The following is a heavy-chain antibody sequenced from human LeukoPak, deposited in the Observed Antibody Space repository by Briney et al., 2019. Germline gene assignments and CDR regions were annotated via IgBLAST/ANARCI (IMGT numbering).Heavy chain of an antibody. CDR3: ARDGGYGVDY. CDR2: ISSDGSST. J-gene: IGHJ4*02. Sequence: GGSLRLSCAASGFTFSTYWMHWVRQVPGKGLVWVSCISSDGSSTNYADSVKGRFTISRDNAKNTLYLQMNSLRAEDTAVYYCARDGGYGVDYWGQGTLVTVSS. CDR1: GFTFSTYW. V-gene: IGHV3-74*01. D-gene: IGHD5/OR15-5a*01.